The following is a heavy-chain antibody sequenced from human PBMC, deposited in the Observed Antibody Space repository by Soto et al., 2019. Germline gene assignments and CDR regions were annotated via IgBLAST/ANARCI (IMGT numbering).Heavy chain of an antibody. CDR3: AGLYSSSSGYYYGMDV. CDR2: IYYSGST. CDR1: GGSISGSSYY. D-gene: IGHD6-13*01. Sequence: PSETLSLTCTVSGGSISGSSYYWGWMRQPPGKGLEWIGSIYYSGSTYYNPSLKSRVTISVDTSKNQFSLKLSSVTAADTAVYYCAGLYSSSSGYYYGMDVWGQGTTVTVSS. J-gene: IGHJ6*02. V-gene: IGHV4-39*01.